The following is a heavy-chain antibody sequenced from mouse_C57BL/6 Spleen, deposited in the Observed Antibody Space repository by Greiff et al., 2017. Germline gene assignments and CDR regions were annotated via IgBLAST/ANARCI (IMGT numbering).Heavy chain of an antibody. D-gene: IGHD2-5*01. CDR3: ARGNSNLDY. V-gene: IGHV3-6*01. Sequence: DVQLQESGPGLVKPSQSLSLTCSVTGYSITSGYYWNWIRQFPGNKLEWMGYISYDGSNNYNPSLKNRITITRDTSTNQFFLQLNSVTTEDTATYYCARGNSNLDYWGQGTTLTVSS. CDR2: ISYDGSN. J-gene: IGHJ2*01. CDR1: GYSITSGYY.